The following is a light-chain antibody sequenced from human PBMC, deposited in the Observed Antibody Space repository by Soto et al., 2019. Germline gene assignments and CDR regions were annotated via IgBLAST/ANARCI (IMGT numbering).Light chain of an antibody. CDR3: NQANSLART. CDR2: AAS. Sequence: DIQMTQSPSSVSASVGDRVTITCRASQGISSWLAWYQQKPGKAPKLLIYAASGLQSGVPSKFSRSRSGTDFTLSITSLQSEEFAPYSWNQANSLARTFGQGTNLEI. J-gene: IGKJ2*01. CDR1: QGISSW. V-gene: IGKV1D-12*01.